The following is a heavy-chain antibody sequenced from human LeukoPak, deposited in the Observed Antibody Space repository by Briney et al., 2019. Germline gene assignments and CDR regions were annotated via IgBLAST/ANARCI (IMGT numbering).Heavy chain of an antibody. CDR1: GCTFTGYF. V-gene: IGHV1-2*02. J-gene: IGHJ1*01. CDR3: ARANKGFAYFAY. Sequence: RASVKVSCKASGCTFTGYFIHWIRQAPGQGLQWLGWINPGTGDTNYGHDRVTMTTDTSTNTVYMDLGSLTSGDTAVHFCARANKGFAYFAYWGQGTLVTVS. D-gene: IGHD1/OR15-1a*01. CDR2: INPGTGDT.